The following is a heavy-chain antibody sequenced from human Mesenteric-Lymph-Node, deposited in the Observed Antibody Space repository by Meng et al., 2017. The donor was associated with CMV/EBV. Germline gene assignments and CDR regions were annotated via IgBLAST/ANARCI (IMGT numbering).Heavy chain of an antibody. CDR1: GFTFSSYW. J-gene: IGHJ6*02. D-gene: IGHD3-3*01. CDR2: INTDGSST. Sequence: GESLKISCAASGFTFSSYWMYWVRQAPGKGLVWVSRINTDGSSTSYADLVKGRFTISRDNAKNTLSLQMNSLRAEDTAVYYCARGGTHYDFWSGSTPLYGMDVWGQGTTVTVSS. V-gene: IGHV3-74*01. CDR3: ARGGTHYDFWSGSTPLYGMDV.